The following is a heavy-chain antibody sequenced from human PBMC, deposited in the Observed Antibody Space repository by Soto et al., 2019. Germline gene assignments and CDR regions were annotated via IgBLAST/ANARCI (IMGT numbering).Heavy chain of an antibody. CDR2: IWYDGSNK. D-gene: IGHD6-19*01. CDR3: ARDLTVAGTVAEYFQH. J-gene: IGHJ1*01. V-gene: IGHV3-33*01. CDR1: GFTFSSYG. Sequence: QVQLVESGGGVVQPGRSLRLSCAASGFTFSSYGMHWVRQAPGKGRELLAVIWYDGSNKYYADSVKGRFTISRDNSKNALYLHMNGLRAEDTAVYYCARDLTVAGTVAEYFQHWGQGTLVTVSS.